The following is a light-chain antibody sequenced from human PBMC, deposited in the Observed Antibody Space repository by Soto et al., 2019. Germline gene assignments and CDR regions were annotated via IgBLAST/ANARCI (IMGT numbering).Light chain of an antibody. CDR1: QNISSY. Sequence: DIQMTQSPSARAASAVDRVTITCRAIQNISSYLNWYQQRPGKAPDLLIFAASSLQSGVPSRFSGSGSGTDFTLSISSLQFEDFATYYCQQSSTSFTWTFGQGTRWILN. J-gene: IGKJ1*01. V-gene: IGKV1-39*01. CDR2: AAS. CDR3: QQSSTSFTWT.